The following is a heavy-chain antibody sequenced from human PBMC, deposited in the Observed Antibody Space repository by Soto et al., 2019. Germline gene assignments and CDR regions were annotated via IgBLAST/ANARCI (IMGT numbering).Heavy chain of an antibody. CDR2: IIPLFATA. D-gene: IGHD2-21*02. CDR3: AAGGAQCAVDCYSPLTHSDSRMDV. V-gene: IGHV1-69*06. CDR1: GGTFNNNA. Sequence: QEQLVQSGAEVKKPGSSVRVSCKASGGTFNNNAINWVRQAPGQGLEWMGGIIPLFATARYAAKFQGRVTMTADKSTGTAHMELHSLTSDDTATYYCAAGGAQCAVDCYSPLTHSDSRMDVWGQGTTVNVSS. J-gene: IGHJ6*02.